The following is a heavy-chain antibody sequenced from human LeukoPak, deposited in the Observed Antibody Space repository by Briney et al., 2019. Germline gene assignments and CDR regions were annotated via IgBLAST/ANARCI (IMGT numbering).Heavy chain of an antibody. CDR2: ISGSGGYT. Sequence: PGVSLRLSCAASGFTFSSYVMSWVRQAPGKGLEWVSAISGSGGYTYYADSVKGRFTVSRDNAANSLYLQMNSLRAEDTAIYYCAREKFAVFGDAFDIWGQGTRVTVSS. J-gene: IGHJ3*02. CDR3: AREKFAVFGDAFDI. V-gene: IGHV3-23*01. D-gene: IGHD3-10*01. CDR1: GFTFSSYV.